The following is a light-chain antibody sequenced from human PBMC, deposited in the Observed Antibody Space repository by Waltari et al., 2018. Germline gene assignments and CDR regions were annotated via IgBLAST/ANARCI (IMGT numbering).Light chain of an antibody. CDR2: GAS. V-gene: IGKV3-20*01. J-gene: IGKJ1*01. Sequence: IVLTQSPGTLSLSPGERATLSCRASQSVGRSLAWYQQKPGQAPRLVVYGASSRSTGIPDRVSGSGSGTDFSLTSSRLEPEDFAVYYCQHYVRLPATFGQGTKVEIK. CDR3: QHYVRLPAT. CDR1: QSVGRS.